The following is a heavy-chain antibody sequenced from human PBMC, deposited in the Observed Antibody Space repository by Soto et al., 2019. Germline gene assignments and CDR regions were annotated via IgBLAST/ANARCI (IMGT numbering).Heavy chain of an antibody. CDR3: ARASAILKFDY. CDR2: IYYSGST. CDR1: GGSISSYY. Sequence: SETLSLTCTVSGGSISSYYWSWIRQPPGKGLEWIGYIYYSGSTNYNPSLKSRVTISVDTSKNQFSLKLSSLTAADTAVYYCARASAILKFDYWGQGTLVTVSS. V-gene: IGHV4-59*01. J-gene: IGHJ4*02.